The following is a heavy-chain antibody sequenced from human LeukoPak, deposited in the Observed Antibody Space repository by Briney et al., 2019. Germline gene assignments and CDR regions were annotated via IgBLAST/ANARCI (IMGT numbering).Heavy chain of an antibody. J-gene: IGHJ5*02. CDR1: GGSISSYY. Sequence: SETLSLTCTVSGGSISSYYWSWIRQPPGKGLEWIGYIYYSGSTNYNPSLKSRVTISVDTSKNQFSLKLSSVTAADTAVYYCARVPSSTSSNWFDPWGQGTLVTVSS. V-gene: IGHV4-59*12. CDR3: ARVPSSTSSNWFDP. CDR2: IYYSGST. D-gene: IGHD2-2*01.